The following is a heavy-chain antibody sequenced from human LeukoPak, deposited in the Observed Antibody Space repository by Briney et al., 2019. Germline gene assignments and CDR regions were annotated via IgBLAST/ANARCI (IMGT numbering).Heavy chain of an antibody. CDR1: GGSISSGGYY. CDR2: INHSGST. V-gene: IGHV4-34*01. CDR3: ARDLFGYSSGWIFDY. J-gene: IGHJ4*02. Sequence: SETLSLTCAVSGGSISSGGYYWSWIRQPPGKGLEWIGEINHSGSTNYNPSLKSRVTISVDTSKNQFSLKLSSVTAADTAVYYCARDLFGYSSGWIFDYWGQGTLVTVSS. D-gene: IGHD6-19*01.